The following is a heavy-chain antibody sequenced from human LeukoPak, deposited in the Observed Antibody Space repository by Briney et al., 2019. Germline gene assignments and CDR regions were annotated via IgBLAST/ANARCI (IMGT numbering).Heavy chain of an antibody. Sequence: GGSLRLSCAASGFTVSSNYMSWVRQAPGKGLEWVAVISKDGSDKYYPGSVRGRFTISRDNSKNTIYLQMDSLRAEDTAIYYCARDYWWNYDYWGQGTLVTVSS. D-gene: IGHD1-7*01. V-gene: IGHV3-30-3*01. J-gene: IGHJ4*02. CDR2: ISKDGSDK. CDR1: GFTVSSNY. CDR3: ARDYWWNYDY.